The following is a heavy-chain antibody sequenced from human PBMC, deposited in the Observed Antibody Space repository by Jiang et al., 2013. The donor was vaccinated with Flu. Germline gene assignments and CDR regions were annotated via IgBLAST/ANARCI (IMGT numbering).Heavy chain of an antibody. CDR3: AVRSTWSEYFFDY. J-gene: IGHJ4*02. Sequence: GAEVKKPGASVKVSCKASGYTFNKYGIHWVRLAPGQRLEWMGWINAGNGDTKYSQKFQGRVTITKDTSASTAYMDLSSLRSEDTAVYYCAVRSTWSEYFFDYWGQGTLVTVSS. CDR2: INAGNGDT. V-gene: IGHV1-3*01. D-gene: IGHD6-13*01. CDR1: GYTFNKYG.